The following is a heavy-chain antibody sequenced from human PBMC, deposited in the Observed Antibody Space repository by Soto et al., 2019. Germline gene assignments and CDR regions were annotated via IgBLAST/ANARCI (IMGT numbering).Heavy chain of an antibody. V-gene: IGHV4-59*01. CDR3: ARENLAARRLYGYYYMDV. CDR2: IYYSGST. CDR1: GGSISSYY. Sequence: SETLSLTCTVSGGSISSYYWSWIRQPPGKGLEWIGYIYYSGSTNYNPSLKSRVTISVDTSKNQFSLKLSSVTAADTAVYYCARENLAARRLYGYYYMDVWGKGTTVTVSS. J-gene: IGHJ6*03. D-gene: IGHD6-6*01.